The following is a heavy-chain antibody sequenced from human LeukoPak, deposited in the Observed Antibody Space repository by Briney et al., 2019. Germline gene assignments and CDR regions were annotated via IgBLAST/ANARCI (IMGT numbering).Heavy chain of an antibody. CDR3: ARDATYNYDSSGYYLDY. V-gene: IGHV1-18*03. D-gene: IGHD3-22*01. CDR2: ISAYKGNT. CDR1: GYTFNIYG. Sequence: ASVTVSFMASGYTFNIYGIGWVRPAPGQGLEWMGWISAYKGNTNYAQKLQGRVTITKDNSTSIAYMEMRSLRSDDMAVYYCARDATYNYDSSGYYLDYWGQGTLVTVSS. J-gene: IGHJ4*02.